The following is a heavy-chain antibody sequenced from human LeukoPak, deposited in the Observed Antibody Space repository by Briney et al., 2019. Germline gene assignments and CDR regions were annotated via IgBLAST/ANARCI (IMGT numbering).Heavy chain of an antibody. V-gene: IGHV3-48*03. CDR1: GFTFSTYE. J-gene: IGHJ4*02. CDR3: ARDPALDY. Sequence: GGSLRLSCAASGFTFSTYEMNWVRQAPGKGLEWVSYTSSSGSTIYYADSVKGRCTISRDNAKHSLYLQMNSLRAEDTAVYYCARDPALDYWGQGTLVTVSS. CDR2: TSSSGSTI.